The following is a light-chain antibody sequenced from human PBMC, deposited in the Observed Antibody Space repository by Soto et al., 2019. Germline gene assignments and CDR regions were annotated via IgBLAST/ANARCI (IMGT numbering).Light chain of an antibody. CDR3: QEYNSASCT. Sequence: DIQMTQSPSSLSASVGDRVTITCRASQGISNYLAWYQQKPGKVPKLLIYAASTLQSGVPSRFSGSGSGTDFTLTISSLQPEEVATYYCQEYNSASCTFGQATNVDIK. CDR1: QGISNY. CDR2: AAS. V-gene: IGKV1-27*01. J-gene: IGKJ1*01.